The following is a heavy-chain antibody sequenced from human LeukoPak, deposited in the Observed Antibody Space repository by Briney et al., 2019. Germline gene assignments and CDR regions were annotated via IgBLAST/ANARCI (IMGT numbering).Heavy chain of an antibody. J-gene: IGHJ4*02. CDR2: VSGDGVKT. Sequence: GGSLRLSCAASGFTFSNYAMSWVRQAPGKGLEWVSGVSGDGVKTYYADSVQGRFTISRGNSKKMVHLQMDSLRAEDTAVYYCAKDAQASSSWSEYFDYWGQGTLVTVSS. CDR1: GFTFSNYA. V-gene: IGHV3-23*01. CDR3: AKDAQASSSWSEYFDY. D-gene: IGHD6-13*01.